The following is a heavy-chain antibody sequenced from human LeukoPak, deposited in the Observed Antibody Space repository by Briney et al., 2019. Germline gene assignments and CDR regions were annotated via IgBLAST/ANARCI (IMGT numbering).Heavy chain of an antibody. J-gene: IGHJ3*02. Sequence: SETLSLTCAVYGGSFSGYYWSWIRQPPGKGLEWIGEINHSGSTNYNPSLKSRVTISVDTSKNQFSLKLSSVTAADTAVYYCARFIPVYPRRAFDIWGQGTMVTVS. CDR1: GGSFSGYY. CDR3: ARFIPVYPRRAFDI. CDR2: INHSGST. V-gene: IGHV4-34*01.